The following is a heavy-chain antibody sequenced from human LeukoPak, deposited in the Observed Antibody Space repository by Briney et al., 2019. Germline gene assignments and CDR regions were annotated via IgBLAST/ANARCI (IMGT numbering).Heavy chain of an antibody. Sequence: GSLRLSFATFGINFSNHYINLVRQAPGEGLEWVSSISSSSSYIYYADSVKGRFTISRDNAKNSLYLQMNSLRAEDAAVYYCAELGITMIGGVWGKGTTVTISS. D-gene: IGHD3-10*02. V-gene: IGHV3-21*01. CDR1: GINFSNHY. CDR2: ISSSSSYI. J-gene: IGHJ6*04. CDR3: AELGITMIGGV.